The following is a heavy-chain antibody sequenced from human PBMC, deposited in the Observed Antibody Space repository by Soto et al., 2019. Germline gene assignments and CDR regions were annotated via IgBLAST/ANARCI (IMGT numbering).Heavy chain of an antibody. CDR2: ISGSGGST. D-gene: IGHD3-3*02. CDR3: AKHPYIFGVVIIPLYYYYGMDV. CDR1: GFTFSSYA. J-gene: IGHJ6*02. V-gene: IGHV3-23*01. Sequence: GGSLRLSCAASGFTFSSYAMSWVRQAPGKGLEWVSAISGSGGSTYYADSVKGRFTISRDNSKNTLYLQMNSLRAEDTAVYYCAKHPYIFGVVIIPLYYYYGMDVWGQGTTVTVSS.